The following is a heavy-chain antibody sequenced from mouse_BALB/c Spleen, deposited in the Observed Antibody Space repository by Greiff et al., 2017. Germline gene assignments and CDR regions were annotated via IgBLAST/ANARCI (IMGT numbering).Heavy chain of an antibody. CDR3: ARSYDYDGGDYAMDY. J-gene: IGHJ4*01. D-gene: IGHD2-4*01. CDR2: ISYSGST. CDR1: GYSITSDYA. Sequence: EVKLQESGPGLVKPSQSLSLTCTVTGYSITSDYAWNWIRQFPGNKLEWMGYISYSGSTSYNPSLKSRISITRDTSKNQFFLQLNSVTTEDTATYYCARSYDYDGGDYAMDYWGQGTSVTVSS. V-gene: IGHV3-2*02.